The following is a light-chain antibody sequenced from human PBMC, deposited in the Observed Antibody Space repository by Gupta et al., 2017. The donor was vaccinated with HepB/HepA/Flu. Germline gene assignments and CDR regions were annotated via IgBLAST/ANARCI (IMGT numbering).Light chain of an antibody. CDR3: RSYTSTNVLV. CDR1: SSYVGGYDY. CDR2: EVT. Sequence: QSSLPHPPSVSWSPAQSINIICTGTSSYVGGYDYVSWSQQHPGTAPKLLIDEVTHRPSGVYNRFSGSKSGNTASLTISRLQADDEADYYCRSYTSTNVLVFGGGTKLTVL. J-gene: IGLJ2*01. V-gene: IGLV2-14*01.